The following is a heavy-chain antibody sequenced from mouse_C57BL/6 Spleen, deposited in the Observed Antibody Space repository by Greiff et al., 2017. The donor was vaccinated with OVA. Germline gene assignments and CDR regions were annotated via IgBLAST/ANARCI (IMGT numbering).Heavy chain of an antibody. CDR3: ARRGDYDEVFAY. Sequence: EVKLMESGGGLVKPGGSLKLSCAASGFTFSSYTMSWVRQTPEKRLEWVATISGGGGNTYYPDSVKGRFTISRDNAKNTLYLQMSSLRSEDTALYYCARRGDYDEVFAYWGQGTLVTVSA. D-gene: IGHD2-4*01. CDR1: GFTFSSYT. J-gene: IGHJ3*01. CDR2: ISGGGGNT. V-gene: IGHV5-9*01.